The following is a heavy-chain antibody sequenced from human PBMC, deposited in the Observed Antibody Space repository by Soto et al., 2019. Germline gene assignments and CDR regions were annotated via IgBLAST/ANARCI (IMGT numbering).Heavy chain of an antibody. V-gene: IGHV3-23*01. CDR1: GFSFSNYP. CDR2: IMGSGGRT. CDR3: AKGGANWYFDY. J-gene: IGHJ4*02. Sequence: EVQLLESGGGLVQPGGSLRLSCAASGFSFSNYPMSWVRQAPGKGLESVSVIMGSGGRTYYADSVQGRFTISRDDSKSPVFLQMNSLRADDTATYYCAKGGANWYFDYRGQGTLVTVTS. D-gene: IGHD1-1*01.